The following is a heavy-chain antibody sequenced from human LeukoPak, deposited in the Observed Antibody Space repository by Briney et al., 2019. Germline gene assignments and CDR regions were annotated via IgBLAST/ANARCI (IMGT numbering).Heavy chain of an antibody. CDR3: AREPVAPRPIYYYGMDV. Sequence: GGSLRLSCAASGFTFSSYSMNWVRQAPGKGLEWVSSISSSSSYIYYADSVKGRFTISRDNAKNSLYLQMNSLRAEDTAVYYCAREPVAPRPIYYYGMDVWGQETTVTVSS. CDR2: ISSSSSYI. J-gene: IGHJ6*02. CDR1: GFTFSSYS. D-gene: IGHD6-6*01. V-gene: IGHV3-21*01.